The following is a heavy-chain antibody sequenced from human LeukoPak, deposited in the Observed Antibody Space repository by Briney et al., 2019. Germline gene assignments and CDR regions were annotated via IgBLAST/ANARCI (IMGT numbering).Heavy chain of an antibody. CDR2: INSNSGAT. Sequence: ASVKVSCKASGYTFTGYYMHWVRQAPGQGLEWMGWINSNSGATDYAQKFQGRVTMTRDTSISTAYMELSSLRSDDTAVYFCASGVNVAYWGQGTLVTVSS. J-gene: IGHJ4*02. D-gene: IGHD2-8*01. CDR1: GYTFTGYY. V-gene: IGHV1-2*02. CDR3: ASGVNVAY.